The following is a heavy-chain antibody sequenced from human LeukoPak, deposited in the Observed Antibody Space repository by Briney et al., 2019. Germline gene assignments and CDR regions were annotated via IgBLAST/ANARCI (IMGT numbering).Heavy chain of an antibody. CDR1: GYTFTGYY. V-gene: IGHV1-2*02. CDR2: INPNSGGT. Sequence: ASVKVSCKASGYTFTGYYMHWVRQAPGQGPEWMGWINPNSGGTNYAQKFQGRVTMTRDTSISTAYMELSRLRSDDTAVYYCARDIDKPNYQTGTTSGDYWGQGTLVTVSS. D-gene: IGHD1-1*01. J-gene: IGHJ4*02. CDR3: ARDIDKPNYQTGTTSGDY.